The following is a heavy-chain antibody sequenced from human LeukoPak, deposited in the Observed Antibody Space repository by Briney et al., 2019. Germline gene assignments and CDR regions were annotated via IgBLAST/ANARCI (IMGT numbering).Heavy chain of an antibody. Sequence: SQTLSLTCTVSGGSISSGDYYWSWIRQSPGKGLEWIGYIYYSGSTYYNPSLKSRVTISVDTSKNQFSLKLSSVTAADTAVYFCARGGIAVPGYYYFYYMDVWGKGTTVTVSS. V-gene: IGHV4-30-4*01. CDR1: GGSISSGDYY. CDR3: ARGGIAVPGYYYFYYMDV. CDR2: IYYSGST. D-gene: IGHD6-19*01. J-gene: IGHJ6*03.